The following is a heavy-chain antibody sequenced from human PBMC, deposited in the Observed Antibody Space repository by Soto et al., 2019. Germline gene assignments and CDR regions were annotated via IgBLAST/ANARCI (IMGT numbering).Heavy chain of an antibody. Sequence: QVQLVQSGSEVKKPGASVRLSCKASGYTFTSYAVYWVRQAPGQRLEWMGWINPANGDTKYSQKFQDRGIVSRDTSASTAYMDLRSLRSEDTAVYYCARDTGYCSGGSCFLYYMDVWGKGTTVTVSS. CDR2: INPANGDT. CDR3: ARDTGYCSGGSCFLYYMDV. J-gene: IGHJ6*03. V-gene: IGHV1-3*01. CDR1: GYTFTSYA. D-gene: IGHD2-15*01.